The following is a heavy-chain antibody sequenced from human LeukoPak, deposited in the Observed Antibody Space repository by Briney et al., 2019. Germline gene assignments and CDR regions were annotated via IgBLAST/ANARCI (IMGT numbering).Heavy chain of an antibody. CDR3: ARGGIVHGDYTVQGLNYFDY. Sequence: GASVTVSCKASGYTFTYYYMHWVGQAPGQGREWMGWVNPNSGGTNYAQKFQGWVTITRDTSSSTAYMELSRLTSDDTAVYYCARGGIVHGDYTVQGLNYFDYWGQGTLVTVS. D-gene: IGHD4-17*01. CDR1: GYTFTYYY. V-gene: IGHV1-2*04. CDR2: VNPNSGGT. J-gene: IGHJ4*02.